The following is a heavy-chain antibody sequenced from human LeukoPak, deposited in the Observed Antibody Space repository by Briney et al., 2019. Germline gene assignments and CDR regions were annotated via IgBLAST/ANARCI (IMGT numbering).Heavy chain of an antibody. V-gene: IGHV3-30*04. CDR3: ARGNLQQWLVLGY. J-gene: IGHJ4*02. CDR2: ISYDGSNK. Sequence: PGGSLRLSCAASGFTFKNSAMSWVRQAPGKGLEWVAVISYDGSNKYYADSVKGRFTISRDNSKNTLYLQMNSLRAEDTAVYYCARGNLQQWLVLGYWGQGTLVTVSS. CDR1: GFTFKNSA. D-gene: IGHD6-19*01.